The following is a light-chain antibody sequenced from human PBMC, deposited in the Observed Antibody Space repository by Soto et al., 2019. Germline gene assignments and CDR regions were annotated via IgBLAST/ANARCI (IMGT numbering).Light chain of an antibody. J-gene: IGKJ1*01. CDR1: QTISKY. CDR3: QQRANGTWT. V-gene: IGKV3-11*01. CDR2: ESS. Sequence: EIVLTQSPATLSLSPGDGATLSCRASQTISKYLAWYQQKPGQAPRLLLYESSERAYGVPSRFSGGGSGSDFTLTISSLEPEDFAFYYCQQRANGTWTFGQGTRVEI.